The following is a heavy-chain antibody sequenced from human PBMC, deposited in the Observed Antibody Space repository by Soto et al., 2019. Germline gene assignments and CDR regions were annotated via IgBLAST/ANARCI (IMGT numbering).Heavy chain of an antibody. CDR2: IIPIFGTA. CDR3: ARRPFYYYDSSGYYSPFDY. Sequence: RVSCRAAGGTVSGYAIGGVRQAHGQGLEWMGGIIPIFGTANYAQKFQGRVTITADESTSTAYMELSSLRSEDTAVYYCARRPFYYYDSSGYYSPFDYWGQGTLVTVSS. CDR1: GGTVSGYA. V-gene: IGHV1-69*01. J-gene: IGHJ4*02. D-gene: IGHD3-22*01.